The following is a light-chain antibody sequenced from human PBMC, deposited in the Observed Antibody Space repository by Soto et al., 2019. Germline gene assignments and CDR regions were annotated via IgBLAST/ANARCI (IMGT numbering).Light chain of an antibody. J-gene: IGKJ3*01. CDR2: KAS. V-gene: IGKV1-5*03. CDR1: QSISGS. CDR3: QQDIDFPFT. Sequence: DIQMTQSPSALSASVGDRVTITCRASQSISGSLNWYQQKPGKAHKLPIYKASTLKSGVPSRFSGSGSGTEVTLTISSLQPDDFATYYCQQDIDFPFTFGPGTKV.